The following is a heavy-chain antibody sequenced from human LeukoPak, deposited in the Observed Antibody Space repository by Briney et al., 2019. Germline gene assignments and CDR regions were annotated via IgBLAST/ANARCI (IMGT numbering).Heavy chain of an antibody. CDR2: ISSSGSTI. V-gene: IGHV3-48*04. CDR1: GFTLNSYS. Sequence: GGSLRLSCAASGFTLNSYSMNWVRQAPGKGLEGVSYISSSGSTIYYADSVKGRFTISRDNAKNSLYLQMNSLRAEDTAVYYCARDARLGEVKYYMDVWGKGTTVTVSS. D-gene: IGHD3-16*01. CDR3: ARDARLGEVKYYMDV. J-gene: IGHJ6*03.